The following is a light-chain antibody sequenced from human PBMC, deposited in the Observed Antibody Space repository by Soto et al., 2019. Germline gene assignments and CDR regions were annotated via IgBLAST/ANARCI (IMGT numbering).Light chain of an antibody. Sequence: DIQLTQSHSNLSAFVGERVTLTCRASQSIGSWLAWYQQKPGKDPKLLSYDASSLESVVPSRFSGRGSGTEVTLTISSRQPDDCATYYCQQYKTYPPARTFGQGAKVEV. CDR1: QSIGSW. CDR3: QQYKTYPPART. V-gene: IGKV1-5*01. J-gene: IGKJ1*01. CDR2: DAS.